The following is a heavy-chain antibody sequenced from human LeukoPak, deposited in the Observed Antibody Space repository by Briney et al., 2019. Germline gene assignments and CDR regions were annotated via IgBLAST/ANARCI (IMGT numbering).Heavy chain of an antibody. CDR3: ATSRVFDH. J-gene: IGHJ4*02. CDR2: INSAGDNI. Sequence: GGSLRLSCVASGFTYSDYFMSWIRQAPGKGLEWLSFINSAGDNIYYADSVKGRFTISRDNAKKALYLEMNSLRMEDTAIYYCATSRVFDHWGQGTLVTVSS. CDR1: GFTYSDYF. V-gene: IGHV3-11*04.